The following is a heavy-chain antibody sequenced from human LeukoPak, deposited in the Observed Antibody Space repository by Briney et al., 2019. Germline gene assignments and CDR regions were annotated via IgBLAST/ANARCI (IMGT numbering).Heavy chain of an antibody. Sequence: ASVKVSCKASGYTFTIYGISWVRQAPGQGLEWMGWISTYNGNTNYAQKLQGRVTMTTDTSTSTAYMELRSLRSDDTAVYYCARDEGLRYFGIEDPWGQGTLVTVSS. D-gene: IGHD3-9*01. CDR2: ISTYNGNT. CDR3: ARDEGLRYFGIEDP. V-gene: IGHV1-18*01. CDR1: GYTFTIYG. J-gene: IGHJ5*02.